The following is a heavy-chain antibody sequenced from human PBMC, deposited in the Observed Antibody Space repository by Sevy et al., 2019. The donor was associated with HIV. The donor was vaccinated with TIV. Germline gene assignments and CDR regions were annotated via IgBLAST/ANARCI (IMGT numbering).Heavy chain of an antibody. CDR1: GFTFSSYS. J-gene: IGHJ3*02. Sequence: GGSLRLSCAASGFTFSSYSMNWVRQAPGKGLEWVSYISSSSSTIYYADSVKGRFTISRDNVKNSLYLQMNSLRDEDTAVYYCARDGPPAYYYDSSGIGGDAFDIWGQGTMVTVSS. CDR3: ARDGPPAYYYDSSGIGGDAFDI. D-gene: IGHD3-22*01. V-gene: IGHV3-48*02. CDR2: ISSSSSTI.